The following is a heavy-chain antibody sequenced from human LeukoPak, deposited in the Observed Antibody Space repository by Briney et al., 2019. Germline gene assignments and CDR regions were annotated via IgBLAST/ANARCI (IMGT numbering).Heavy chain of an antibody. J-gene: IGHJ5*02. Sequence: SETLSLTCTVSGGSISSYYWSWIRQPPGKGLEWIGYIYYSGSTNYNPSLKSRVTISVDTSKNHLSLKLSSVTAADTAVYYCARGGVYYGSGSNWFDPWGQGTLVTVSS. D-gene: IGHD3-10*01. CDR2: IYYSGST. CDR1: GGSISSYY. V-gene: IGHV4-59*12. CDR3: ARGGVYYGSGSNWFDP.